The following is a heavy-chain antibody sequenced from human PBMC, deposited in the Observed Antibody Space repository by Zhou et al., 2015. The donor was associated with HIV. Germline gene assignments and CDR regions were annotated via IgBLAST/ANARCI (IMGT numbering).Heavy chain of an antibody. CDR2: IIPIFGTA. J-gene: IGHJ6*02. V-gene: IGHV1-69*01. Sequence: QVQLVQSGAEVKKTGSSVKVSCKPSGGTLSSYAISWVRQAPGQGLEWMGGIIPIFGTANYAQKFQGRVTITADESTSTAYMELSSLRSEDTAVYYCARAYCGGDCPLGIGYYYYGMDVWGQGTTVTVSS. CDR1: GGTLSSYA. D-gene: IGHD2-21*02. CDR3: ARAYCGGDCPLGIGYYYYGMDV.